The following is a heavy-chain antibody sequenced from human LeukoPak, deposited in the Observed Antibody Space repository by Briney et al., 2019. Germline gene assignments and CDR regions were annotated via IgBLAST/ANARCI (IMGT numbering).Heavy chain of an antibody. CDR2: MNPNSGGT. V-gene: IGHV1-2*02. CDR3: ARALYNWNYMVLGP. D-gene: IGHD1-7*01. CDR1: GYTFTSYD. J-gene: IGHJ4*02. Sequence: ASVKVSCKASGYTFTSYDINWVRQATGQGLEWMGWMNPNSGGTNYAQKFQGRVTMTRDTSISTAYMELSRLRSDDTAVYYCARALYNWNYMVLGPWGQGTLVTVSS.